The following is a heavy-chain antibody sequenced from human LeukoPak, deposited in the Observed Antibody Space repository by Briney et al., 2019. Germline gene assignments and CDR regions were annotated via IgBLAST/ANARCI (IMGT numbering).Heavy chain of an antibody. V-gene: IGHV3-30*02. Sequence: AGGSLRLSCAASGFTFSDYGMLWVRQAPGKGLDWVAFIRHDGNKKLYADSVKGRFTISRDNSKNTLYLYVNSLRPDDSAVYYCVKGSPLDYWGQGTLVIVSS. CDR2: IRHDGNKK. D-gene: IGHD2-15*01. J-gene: IGHJ4*02. CDR1: GFTFSDYG. CDR3: VKGSPLDY.